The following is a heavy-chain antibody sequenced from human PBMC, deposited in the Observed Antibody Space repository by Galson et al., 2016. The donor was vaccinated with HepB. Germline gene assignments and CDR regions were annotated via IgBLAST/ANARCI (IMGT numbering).Heavy chain of an antibody. CDR3: ARYSDSWAPFDY. Sequence: SLRLSCAASGFTFSSYAMTWVRQAPGKGLEWVSGISGSGANTYYANAVKGRFTISRDNSNNTLYLQVNSLRAEDTALYFCARYSDSWAPFDYWGQGSLVTFSS. J-gene: IGHJ4*02. CDR2: ISGSGANT. CDR1: GFTFSSYA. D-gene: IGHD6-13*01. V-gene: IGHV3-23*01.